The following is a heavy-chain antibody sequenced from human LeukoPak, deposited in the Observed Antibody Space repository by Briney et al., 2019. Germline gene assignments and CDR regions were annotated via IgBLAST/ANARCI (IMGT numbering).Heavy chain of an antibody. V-gene: IGHV3-7*01. CDR1: GFTFTTYW. D-gene: IGHD3-22*01. CDR3: GRDPYYDALDY. J-gene: IGHJ4*02. Sequence: GGSLRLSCAVSGFTFTTYWMSWVRQAPGKGLEWVANIKDDGGEKYYVDSVKGRFTISRDNTKNLLFLQMNNLRAEDTAVYYCGRDPYYDALDYWGQGTLVTVSS. CDR2: IKDDGGEK.